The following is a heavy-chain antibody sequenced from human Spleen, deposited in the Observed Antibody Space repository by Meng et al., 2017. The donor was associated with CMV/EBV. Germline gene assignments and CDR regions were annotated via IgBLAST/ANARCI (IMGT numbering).Heavy chain of an antibody. CDR1: GYTFTNYD. J-gene: IGHJ6*02. V-gene: IGHV1-2*02. CDR3: ARESGGETDDDYYYAMDV. D-gene: IGHD1-26*01. Sequence: ASVQVSCKASGYTFTNYDINWVRQATGRGLEWMGWNSHKSGGTKYAPEFQGRVTMTRDTSSSTAYMEVTRRRSDDTAVYYWARESGGETDDDYYYAMDVWGQGTTVTVSS. CDR2: NSHKSGGT.